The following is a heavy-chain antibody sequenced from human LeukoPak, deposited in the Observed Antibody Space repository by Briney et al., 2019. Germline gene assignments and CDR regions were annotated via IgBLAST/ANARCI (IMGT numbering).Heavy chain of an antibody. CDR2: IKQDGSEK. J-gene: IGHJ4*02. CDR3: TRRYSSTWRQFDY. Sequence: GGSLRLSCVASGFTFSSYWMNWVRQAPGKGLEWVANIKQDGSEKYYVDSVKGRFTISRDNAKHSLYLQMNSLRAEDTAVYYCTRRYSSTWRQFDYWGQGTLVTVSS. V-gene: IGHV3-7*01. D-gene: IGHD6-13*01. CDR1: GFTFSSYW.